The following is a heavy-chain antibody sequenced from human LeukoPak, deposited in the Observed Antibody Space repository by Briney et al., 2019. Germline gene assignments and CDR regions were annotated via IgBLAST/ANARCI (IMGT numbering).Heavy chain of an antibody. CDR3: ARVQDYSNYEDYYYYYMDV. J-gene: IGHJ6*03. Sequence: SVKVSCKASGGTFSSYAISWVRQAPGQGLEWMGGIFPIFGTANYARKFQGRVTITADESTSTAYMELSSLRSEDTAVYYCARVQDYSNYEDYYYYYMDVWGKGTTVTVSS. CDR1: GGTFSSYA. V-gene: IGHV1-69*13. D-gene: IGHD4-11*01. CDR2: IFPIFGTA.